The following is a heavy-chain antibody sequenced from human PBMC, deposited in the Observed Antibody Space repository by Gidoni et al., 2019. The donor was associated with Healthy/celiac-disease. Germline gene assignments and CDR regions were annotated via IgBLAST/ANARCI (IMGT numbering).Heavy chain of an antibody. V-gene: IGHV4-61*02. D-gene: IGHD2-21*01. Sequence: QVQLQESGPGLVKPSQSLSLTCTVSGGPISSGSYYWSWIRQPAGKGLEWIGRIYTSGSTNYNPSLKSRVTISVDTSKNQFSLKLSSVTAADTAVYYCARSGDGPDAFDIWGQGTMVTVSS. CDR3: ARSGDGPDAFDI. CDR1: GGPISSGSYY. CDR2: IYTSGST. J-gene: IGHJ3*02.